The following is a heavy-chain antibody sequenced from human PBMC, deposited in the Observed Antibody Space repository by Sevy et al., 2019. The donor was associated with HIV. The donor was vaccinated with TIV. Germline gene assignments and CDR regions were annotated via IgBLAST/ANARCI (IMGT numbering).Heavy chain of an antibody. J-gene: IGHJ4*02. CDR3: ATTKDYYDSSGYPFDY. D-gene: IGHD3-22*01. CDR1: GYTLTGFS. V-gene: IGHV1-24*01. Sequence: ASVKVSCKVTGYTLTGFSMHWVRQTPGKGLEWMGTFDPEDGETIYEQKFQGRVIMTEDTSADTAHMDLSSLTSEDTAAYYCATTKDYYDSSGYPFDYWGQGTLVTVSS. CDR2: FDPEDGET.